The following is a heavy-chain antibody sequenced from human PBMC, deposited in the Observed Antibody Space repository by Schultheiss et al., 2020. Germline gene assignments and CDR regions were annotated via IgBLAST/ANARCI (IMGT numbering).Heavy chain of an antibody. CDR1: GGSISSYY. J-gene: IGHJ5*02. V-gene: IGHV4-59*08. Sequence: SETLSLTCTVSGGSISSYYWSWIRQPPGKGLEWIGYIYYSGSTYYNPSLKSRVTISVDTSKNQFSLKLSSVTAADTAVYYCQRGVVAANNWFDPWGQGTLVTVSS. CDR2: IYYSGST. D-gene: IGHD2-15*01. CDR3: QRGVVAANNWFDP.